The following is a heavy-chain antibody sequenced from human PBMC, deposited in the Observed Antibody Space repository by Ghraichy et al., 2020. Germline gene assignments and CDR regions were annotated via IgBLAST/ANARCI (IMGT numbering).Heavy chain of an antibody. D-gene: IGHD2-2*01. CDR2: VSKTGSA. CDR3: ARSSSTSISGFYP. Sequence: SETLSLTCTVSGGSMGTFYWSWIRQMPGKGLEWMGYVSKTGSASHNPSLDSRLTISVETSKEQVSLNLSSVTAADTAVYYCARSSSTSISGFYPWGRGTLVTVSS. CDR1: GGSMGTFY. J-gene: IGHJ5*02. V-gene: IGHV4-59*12.